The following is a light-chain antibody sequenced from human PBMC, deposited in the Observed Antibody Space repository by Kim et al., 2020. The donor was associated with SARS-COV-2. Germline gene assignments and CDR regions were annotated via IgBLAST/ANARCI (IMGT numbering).Light chain of an antibody. CDR3: QQSYTFRLT. Sequence: ASVGDRVTITCRSSQGIATYLNLYQQKPGKAPKLLIYGISNLHTGVPSRFSGSGSGTDFALTITNLQPEDFATYICQQSYTFRLTFGGGTKVDIK. CDR2: GIS. J-gene: IGKJ4*01. V-gene: IGKV1-39*01. CDR1: QGIATY.